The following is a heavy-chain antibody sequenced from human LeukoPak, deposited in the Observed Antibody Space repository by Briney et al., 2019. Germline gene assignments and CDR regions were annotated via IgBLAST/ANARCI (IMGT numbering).Heavy chain of an antibody. Sequence: ASVKVSCKASGYTFTSYGISWVRQAPGQGLGWMGWISAYNGNTNYAQKLQGRVTMTTDTSTSTAYMELRSLRSDDTAVYYCARDPGIVATTPNWFDPWGQGTLVTVSS. V-gene: IGHV1-18*04. J-gene: IGHJ5*02. CDR1: GYTFTSYG. CDR2: ISAYNGNT. CDR3: ARDPGIVATTPNWFDP. D-gene: IGHD5-12*01.